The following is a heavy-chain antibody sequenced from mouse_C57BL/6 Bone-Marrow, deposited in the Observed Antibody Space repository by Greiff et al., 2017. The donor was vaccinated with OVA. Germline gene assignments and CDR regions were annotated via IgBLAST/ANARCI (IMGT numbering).Heavy chain of an antibody. V-gene: IGHV1-81*01. CDR2: IYPRSGNT. CDR3: ARYEYDGSGAMDY. CDR1: GYTFTSYG. J-gene: IGHJ4*01. D-gene: IGHD2-4*01. Sequence: VQLQESGAELARPGASVKLSCKASGYTFTSYGISWVKQRTGQGLEWIGEIYPRSGNTYYNEKFKGKATLTADKSSSTAYMELRSLTSEDSAVYFCARYEYDGSGAMDYWGQGTSVTVSS.